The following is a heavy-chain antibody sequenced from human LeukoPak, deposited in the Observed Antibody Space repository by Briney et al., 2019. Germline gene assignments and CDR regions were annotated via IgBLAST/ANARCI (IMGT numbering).Heavy chain of an antibody. J-gene: IGHJ5*02. CDR3: ARHLILAHYYNWFDP. CDR2: IYYTGST. CDR1: GGSVSSYY. V-gene: IGHV4-59*08. Sequence: SETLSLTCTVSGGSVSSYYWSWIRQPPGKGLEWIGYIYYTGSTKYNPSLKSRVTISVDTSMNQFSLNLSSVTAADTAVYYCARHLILAHYYNWFDPWGQGTLVTVSS. D-gene: IGHD3-10*01.